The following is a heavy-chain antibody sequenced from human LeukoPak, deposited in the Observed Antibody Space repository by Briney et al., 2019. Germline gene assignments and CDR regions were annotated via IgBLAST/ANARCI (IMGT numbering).Heavy chain of an antibody. Sequence: GGSLRLSCAASGFTFSSYAMHWVRQAPGKGLEYVSAISSNGGSTYYANSVKGRFTISRDNSKNTLYLQMGSLRAEDMAVYYCARDGTAKFWSGYYDWGQGTLVTVSS. V-gene: IGHV3-64*01. D-gene: IGHD3-3*01. CDR3: ARDGTAKFWSGYYD. CDR2: ISSNGGST. J-gene: IGHJ4*02. CDR1: GFTFSSYA.